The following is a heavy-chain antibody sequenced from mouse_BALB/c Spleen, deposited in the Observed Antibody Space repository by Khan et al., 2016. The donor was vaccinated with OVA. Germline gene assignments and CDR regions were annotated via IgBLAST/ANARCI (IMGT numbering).Heavy chain of an antibody. CDR2: IWGDGTT. CDR1: GFSLTGYG. Sequence: QVQLKESGPGLVAPSQSLSITCTVSGFSLTGYGVTWVRQPPGKGLEWLGMIWGDGTTDYKSALKSRLSINKDNSKSQVFLKMNSLQTDDTARYYCARAYYGNDREAMDYWGQGTSVTVSS. J-gene: IGHJ4*01. CDR3: ARAYYGNDREAMDY. D-gene: IGHD2-9*01. V-gene: IGHV2-6-7*01.